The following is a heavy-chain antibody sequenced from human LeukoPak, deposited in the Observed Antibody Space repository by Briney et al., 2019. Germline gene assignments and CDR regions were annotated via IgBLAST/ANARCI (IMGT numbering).Heavy chain of an antibody. CDR3: AIQRQLASTGHVRVV. CDR1: GYSFTNYW. D-gene: IGHD6-13*01. Sequence: GESLKISCSGSGYSFTNYWIGWVSQMPGKGLEWMGIMLPADSSTRYSPSFQGQVTSSADKSNSTAYLQWSSLRASDTAMYYCAIQRQLASTGHVRVVWGKGTTVTVSS. V-gene: IGHV5-51*01. CDR2: MLPADSST. J-gene: IGHJ6*04.